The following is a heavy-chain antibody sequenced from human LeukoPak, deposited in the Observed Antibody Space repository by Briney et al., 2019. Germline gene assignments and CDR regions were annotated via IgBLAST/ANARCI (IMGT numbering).Heavy chain of an antibody. CDR2: IYYSGST. Sequence: SETLSLTCTVSGGSISSYYWSWIRQPPGKGLEWIRYIYYSGSTNYNPSLKSRVTISVDTSKNQFSLKLSSVTAADTAVRYCARVMDFWSGLYYYYGMDVWGQGTTVTVSS. CDR3: ARVMDFWSGLYYYYGMDV. D-gene: IGHD3-3*01. CDR1: GGSISSYY. V-gene: IGHV4-59*01. J-gene: IGHJ6*02.